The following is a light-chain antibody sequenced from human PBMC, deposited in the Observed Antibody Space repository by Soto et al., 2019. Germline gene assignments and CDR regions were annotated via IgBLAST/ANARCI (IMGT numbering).Light chain of an antibody. CDR1: QSVSSSF. CDR3: QQYDSSPWT. CDR2: GAS. V-gene: IGKV3-20*01. Sequence: ESVLTQSPGTLSLSPGERATLSCSASQSVSSSFLAWYQLKPGQAPRLLIYGASSRATGSPDRFSGSGSGTDFTLTISRLEHDDFAVYYCQQYDSSPWTFGQGTKVEIK. J-gene: IGKJ1*01.